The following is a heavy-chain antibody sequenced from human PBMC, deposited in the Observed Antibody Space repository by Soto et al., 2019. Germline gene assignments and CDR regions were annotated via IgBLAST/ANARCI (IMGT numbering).Heavy chain of an antibody. Sequence: PGGSLRLSCAASGFTFSNYAMNWVRQAPGKGLEWVSCISGSSYNIDYADSVKGRFTISRDNSKNSLYLQMNSLRVEDTAVYYCARERQIDYWGQGTLVTVSS. CDR1: GFTFSNYA. V-gene: IGHV3-21*01. CDR3: ARERQIDY. CDR2: ISGSSYNI. J-gene: IGHJ4*02.